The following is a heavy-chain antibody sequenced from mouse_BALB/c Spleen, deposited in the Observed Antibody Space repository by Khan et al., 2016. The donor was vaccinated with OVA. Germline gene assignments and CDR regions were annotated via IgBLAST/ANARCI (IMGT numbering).Heavy chain of an antibody. J-gene: IGHJ4*01. CDR1: GYTFTTAG. Sequence: QIQLVQSGPELKKPGETVRISCKVSGYTFTTAGIQCVQKLSGKGLMWIGWLTTHSGVPKYAEDFKGRFAFSLEIFVNPAYLTLTNLKNEDTATFFCARGGAAYERNDGGAMEYWGQGTSVTVSS. D-gene: IGHD1-1*01. CDR3: ARGGAAYERNDGGAMEY. V-gene: IGHV9-4*02. CDR2: LTTHSGVP.